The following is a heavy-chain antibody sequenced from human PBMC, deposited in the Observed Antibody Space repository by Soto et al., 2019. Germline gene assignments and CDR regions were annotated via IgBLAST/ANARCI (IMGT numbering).Heavy chain of an antibody. J-gene: IGHJ4*02. CDR1: GGSISSGGFY. Sequence: QVQLQESGPGLVKPSQTLSLTCTVSGGSISSGGFYWSWIRQHPGKGLEWIGYIYYSGSTYYNPSLKSRVTISLDTSEIHFCLRLRSVTAADTAVYYCDRGGDGYHIDYWGQGTVVTVSS. CDR3: DRGGDGYHIDY. D-gene: IGHD5-12*01. CDR2: IYYSGST. V-gene: IGHV4-31*03.